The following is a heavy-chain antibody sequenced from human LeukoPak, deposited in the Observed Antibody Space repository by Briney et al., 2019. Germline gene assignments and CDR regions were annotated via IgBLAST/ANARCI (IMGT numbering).Heavy chain of an antibody. Sequence: GGSLRLSCAASGFTFSSYWMHWVRQAPGKGLEWVSVIYSGGSAYYADSVKGRFTISRDNSKNTLYLQMNSLRAEDTAVYYCARGTYSSSPYPLWGQGTTVTVSS. CDR2: IYSGGSA. CDR3: ARGTYSSSPYPL. CDR1: GFTFSSYW. V-gene: IGHV3-66*01. D-gene: IGHD6-13*01. J-gene: IGHJ6*02.